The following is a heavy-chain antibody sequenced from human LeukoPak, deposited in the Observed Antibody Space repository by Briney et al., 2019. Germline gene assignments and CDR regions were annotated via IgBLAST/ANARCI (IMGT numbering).Heavy chain of an antibody. CDR1: GFTFRSYA. D-gene: IGHD3-22*01. J-gene: IGHJ4*02. V-gene: IGHV3-23*01. Sequence: PGGSLRLSCAASGFTFRSYAMSWGRQAPGKGLEWVSAISGGGGSTYYADSVKGRFTISRDNAKNSLYLQKNSLRAQDTAVYYCAREYYSDSSGSDYWGQGTLVTVSS. CDR3: AREYYSDSSGSDY. CDR2: ISGGGGST.